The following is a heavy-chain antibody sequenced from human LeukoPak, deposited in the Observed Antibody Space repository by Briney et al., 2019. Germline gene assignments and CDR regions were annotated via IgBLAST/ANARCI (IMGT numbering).Heavy chain of an antibody. J-gene: IGHJ4*02. V-gene: IGHV3-21*01. Sequence: PGGSLRLSCVASGFXFSTYDMNWVRQAPGKGLEWVSAITSTSNHINYADSVKGRFTISRDSANNSLYLQMNSLRAEDTAVYYCARVYSANGYGSGYYDYWGQGTLVTVSS. CDR1: GFXFSTYD. CDR2: ITSTSNHI. D-gene: IGHD3-10*01. CDR3: ARVYSANGYGSGYYDY.